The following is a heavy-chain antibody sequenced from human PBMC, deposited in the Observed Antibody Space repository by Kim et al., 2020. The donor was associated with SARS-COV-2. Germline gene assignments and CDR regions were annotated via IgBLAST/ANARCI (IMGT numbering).Heavy chain of an antibody. Sequence: VDSVKGRFTISRDNAKNSLYLQMNSLRAEDTAVYYCARERTTRAFDAFDIWGQGTMVTVSS. V-gene: IGHV3-7*04. D-gene: IGHD1-7*01. CDR3: ARERTTRAFDAFDI. J-gene: IGHJ3*02.